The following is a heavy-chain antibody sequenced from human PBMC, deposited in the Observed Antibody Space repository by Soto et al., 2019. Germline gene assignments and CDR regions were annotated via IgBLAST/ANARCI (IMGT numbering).Heavy chain of an antibody. CDR2: IYPGDSDT. Sequence: PGESLKISCKGSGYSFTIYWIGWVRQMPGKGLEWMGIIYPGDSDTRYSPSFQGQVTISADKSISTAYLQWSSLKASDTAMYYCARGSSSGSYCSGGSCLYGMDVWGQGTTVTVSS. CDR1: GYSFTIYW. CDR3: ARGSSSGSYCSGGSCLYGMDV. J-gene: IGHJ6*02. D-gene: IGHD2-15*01. V-gene: IGHV5-51*01.